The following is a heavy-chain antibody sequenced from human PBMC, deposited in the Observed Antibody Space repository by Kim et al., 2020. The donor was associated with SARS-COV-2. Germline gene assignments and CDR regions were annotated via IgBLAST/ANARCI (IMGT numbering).Heavy chain of an antibody. Sequence: GGSLRLSCAASGFTFSSYSMNWVRQAPGKGLEWVSSISSSSSYIYYADSVKGRFTISRDNAKNSLYLQMNSLRAEDTAVYYCARDLERGFTDYYYYGMDVWGQGTTVTVSS. CDR1: GFTFSSYS. V-gene: IGHV3-21*01. J-gene: IGHJ6*02. CDR2: ISSSSSYI. D-gene: IGHD1-1*01. CDR3: ARDLERGFTDYYYYGMDV.